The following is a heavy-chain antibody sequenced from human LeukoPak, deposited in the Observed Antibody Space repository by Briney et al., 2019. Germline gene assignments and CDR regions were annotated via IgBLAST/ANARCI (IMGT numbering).Heavy chain of an antibody. CDR3: ARGYCSSTSCFGRLGWNWFDP. J-gene: IGHJ5*02. CDR2: IIPIFGTA. Sequence: SVKVSCKASGGTFSSYAISWVRQAPGQGLEWMGGIIPIFGTADYAQKFQGRVTITADESTSTAYMELRSLRSDDTAVYYCARGYCSSTSCFGRLGWNWFDPWGQGTLVTVSS. V-gene: IGHV1-69*13. D-gene: IGHD2-2*01. CDR1: GGTFSSYA.